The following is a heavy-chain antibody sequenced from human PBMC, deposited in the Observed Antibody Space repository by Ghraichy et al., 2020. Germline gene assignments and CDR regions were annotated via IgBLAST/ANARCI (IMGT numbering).Heavy chain of an antibody. CDR1: GFTFSSYA. Sequence: GESLNISCAASGFTFSSYAMSWVRQAPGKGLEWVSAISGSGGSTYYADSVKGRFTISRDNSKNTLYLQMNSLRAEDTAVYYCAKDQVVVIAYFDYWGQGTLVTVSS. D-gene: IGHD3-22*01. CDR2: ISGSGGST. CDR3: AKDQVVVIAYFDY. J-gene: IGHJ4*02. V-gene: IGHV3-23*01.